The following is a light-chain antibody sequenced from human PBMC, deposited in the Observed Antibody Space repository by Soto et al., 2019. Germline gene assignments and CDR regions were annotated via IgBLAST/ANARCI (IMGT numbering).Light chain of an antibody. J-gene: IGKJ5*01. Sequence: DIQITQSPSSLSASVVDIVTITCRVSQSISSYLNWYQQKPGKAPKLLIYAASSLQSGVPSRFSGSGSGTDFTLTISSLQPEDFATYYCQQSYRTPPITFGQGTRLEIK. V-gene: IGKV1-39*01. CDR1: QSISSY. CDR3: QQSYRTPPIT. CDR2: AAS.